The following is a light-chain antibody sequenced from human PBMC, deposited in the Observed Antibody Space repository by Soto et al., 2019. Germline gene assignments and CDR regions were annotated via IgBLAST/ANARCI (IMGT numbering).Light chain of an antibody. V-gene: IGKV1-12*01. CDR1: QVISSW. CDR2: KAS. Sequence: DIQMTQSPSSVSASVGDTVTVSCRASQVISSWLAWYQQKPGRAPNLLIYKASTLQTGVPSRFRGSGSGTDFTLTIPNLQPEDFATYYCHQASSFPLSFGGGTKVEIK. J-gene: IGKJ4*01. CDR3: HQASSFPLS.